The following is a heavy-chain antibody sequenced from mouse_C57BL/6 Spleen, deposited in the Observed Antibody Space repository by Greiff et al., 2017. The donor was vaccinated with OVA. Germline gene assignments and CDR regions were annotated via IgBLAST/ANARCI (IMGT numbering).Heavy chain of an antibody. CDR1: GYTFTDYN. D-gene: IGHD2-3*01. CDR3: ARSRDGYPWYFDV. V-gene: IGHV1-18*01. J-gene: IGHJ1*03. CDR2: INPNNGGT. Sequence: VQLQQSGPELVKPGASVKIPCKASGYTFTDYNMDWVKQSHGKSLEWIGDINPNNGGTIYNQKFKGKATLTVDKSSSTAYMELRSLTSEDTAVYDCARSRDGYPWYFDVWGTGTTVTVSS.